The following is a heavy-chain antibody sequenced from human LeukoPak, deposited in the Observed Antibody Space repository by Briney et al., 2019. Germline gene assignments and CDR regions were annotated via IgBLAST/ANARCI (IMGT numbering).Heavy chain of an antibody. CDR3: ARGRFQLLFAPTDAFDI. CDR1: GSTFSDYY. V-gene: IGHV3-11*01. J-gene: IGHJ3*02. Sequence: GGSLRLSCAASGSTFSDYYMSWIRQAPGKGLEWVSYISSSGSTIYYADSVKGRFTISRDNAKNSLYLQMNSLRAEDTAVYYCARGRFQLLFAPTDAFDIWGQGTMVTVSS. CDR2: ISSSGSTI. D-gene: IGHD2-2*01.